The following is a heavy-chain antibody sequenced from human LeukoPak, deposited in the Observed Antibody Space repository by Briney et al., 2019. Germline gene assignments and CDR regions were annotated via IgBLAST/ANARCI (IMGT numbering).Heavy chain of an antibody. CDR3: ARWHCSGGSCYHLDY. D-gene: IGHD2-15*01. CDR1: GGSFSGYY. V-gene: IGHV4-34*01. Sequence: SETLSLTCAVYGGSFSGYYWSWIRQPPGKGLEWIGEINHSGSTNYNPSLKSRVTISVDTSKNQFSLKLSSVTAADTAVYYCARWHCSGGSCYHLDYWGQGTLVTVSP. J-gene: IGHJ4*02. CDR2: INHSGST.